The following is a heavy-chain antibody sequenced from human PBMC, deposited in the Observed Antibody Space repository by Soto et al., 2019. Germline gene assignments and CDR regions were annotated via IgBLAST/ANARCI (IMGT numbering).Heavy chain of an antibody. CDR2: IGTAGDT. V-gene: IGHV3-13*01. D-gene: IGHD6-13*01. Sequence: GGSLRLSCAASGFTFSSYDMHWVRQATGKGLEWVSAIGTAGDTYYPGSVKGRFTISRENAKNSLYLQMNSLRAEDTAVYYCARDIAENWFDPWGQGTLVTVSS. CDR3: ARDIAENWFDP. CDR1: GFTFSSYD. J-gene: IGHJ5*02.